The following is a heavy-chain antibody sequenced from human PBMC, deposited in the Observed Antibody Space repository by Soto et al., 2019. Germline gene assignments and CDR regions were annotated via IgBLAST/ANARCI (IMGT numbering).Heavy chain of an antibody. J-gene: IGHJ4*02. D-gene: IGHD4-4*01. CDR2: ILYDGSNK. CDR1: GFTFSSYA. Sequence: HLGGSLRLSCAASGFTFSSYAMHWVRQAPGKGLEWVAVILYDGSNKYYADSVKGRFTISRDNSKNTLYLQMNSLRAEDTAVYYCARSDVKVTTGVLYYWRQGT. CDR3: ARSDVKVTTGVLYY. V-gene: IGHV3-30-3*01.